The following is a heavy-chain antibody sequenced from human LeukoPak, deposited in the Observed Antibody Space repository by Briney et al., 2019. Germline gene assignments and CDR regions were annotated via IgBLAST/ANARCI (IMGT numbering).Heavy chain of an antibody. CDR2: IIPIRGIA. D-gene: IGHD3-10*01. CDR1: GGTFISYT. V-gene: IGHV1-69*02. Sequence: AVKVSCKASGGTFISYTISWVRQAPGQGGEWMGRIIPIRGIANYAQKFQGRETITADKYTRTAYMELSRRRSEDTAVYYCERAGYYGSGSYPPMIFGYWGQGTLVTVSS. J-gene: IGHJ4*02. CDR3: ERAGYYGSGSYPPMIFGY.